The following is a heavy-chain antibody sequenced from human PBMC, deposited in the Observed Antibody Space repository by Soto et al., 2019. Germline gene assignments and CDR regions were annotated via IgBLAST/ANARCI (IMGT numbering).Heavy chain of an antibody. Sequence: PGGSLRLSCAASGFTFSSYAMSWVRQAPGKGLEWVSAISGSGGSTYYADSVKGRFTISRDNSKNTLYLQMNSPRAEDTAVYYCAKVLIKGVVVTAMFDYWGQGTLVTVSS. J-gene: IGHJ4*02. CDR2: ISGSGGST. CDR1: GFTFSSYA. D-gene: IGHD2-21*02. CDR3: AKVLIKGVVVTAMFDY. V-gene: IGHV3-23*01.